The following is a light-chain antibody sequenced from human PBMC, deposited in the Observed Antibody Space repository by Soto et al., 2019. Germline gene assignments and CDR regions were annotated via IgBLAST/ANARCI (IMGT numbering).Light chain of an antibody. CDR1: QSVSNF. Sequence: EIVLTQSPVTLSVSPGERATLSCRASQSVSNFLAWYQQKPGQALRLLIYDAAKRATGIPARFSGSGSGTDFTLTISSLEPEDSAVYYCQKSGTFGQGTKLEIK. CDR2: DAA. J-gene: IGKJ2*01. V-gene: IGKV3-11*01. CDR3: QKSGT.